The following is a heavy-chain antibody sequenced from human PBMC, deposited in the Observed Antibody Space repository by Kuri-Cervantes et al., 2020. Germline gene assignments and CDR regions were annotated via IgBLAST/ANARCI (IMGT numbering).Heavy chain of an antibody. CDR2: INSDGTST. J-gene: IGHJ6*03. CDR1: GFTFSTYW. V-gene: IGHV3-74*01. CDR3: ARGEEYMDV. Sequence: ETLSLTCAASGFTFSTYWMHWVRQAPGKGLVWVSRINSDGTSTSYADSVKGRFTISRDNAKNTLYLQMNSLRAEDTAVYYCARGEEYMDVWGKGTTVTVSS. D-gene: IGHD1-26*01.